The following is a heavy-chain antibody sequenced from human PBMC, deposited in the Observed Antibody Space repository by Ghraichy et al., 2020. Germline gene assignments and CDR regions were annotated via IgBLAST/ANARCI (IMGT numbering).Heavy chain of an antibody. CDR1: GFTFSSYA. CDR2: ISGSGGST. J-gene: IGHJ6*02. Sequence: GGSLRLSCAASGFTFSSYAMSWVRQAPGKGLEWVSAISGSGGSTYYADSVKGRFTISRDNSKITLYLQMNSLRVEDTAVYYCAKDSITIFGVYGMDVWGQGTTVTVSS. CDR3: AKDSITIFGVYGMDV. D-gene: IGHD3-3*01. V-gene: IGHV3-23*01.